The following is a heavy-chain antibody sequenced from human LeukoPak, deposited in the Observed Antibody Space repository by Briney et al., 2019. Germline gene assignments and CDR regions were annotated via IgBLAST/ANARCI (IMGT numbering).Heavy chain of an antibody. J-gene: IGHJ4*02. CDR3: AKDESYDRRGYGLDY. CDR1: GFTFDDYA. CDR2: ISWNSGSI. Sequence: GGSLRLSCAASGFTFDDYAMHWVRQAPGKGLEWVSGISWNSGSIGYADSVKGRFTISRDNAKNSLYLQMNSLRAEDTALYYCAKDESYDRRGYGLDYWGQGTLVTVSS. V-gene: IGHV3-9*01. D-gene: IGHD3-22*01.